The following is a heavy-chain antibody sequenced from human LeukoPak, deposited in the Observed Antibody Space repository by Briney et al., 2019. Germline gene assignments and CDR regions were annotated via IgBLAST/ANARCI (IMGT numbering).Heavy chain of an antibody. CDR1: GYTFTSYD. V-gene: IGHV1-8*03. J-gene: IGHJ3*02. CDR2: MNPNSGNT. CDR3: ARPLSYGGNDAFDI. Sequence: ASVKVSCKASGYTFTSYDINWVRQATGQGLEWMGWMNPNSGNTGYAQKFQGRVTITRNTSISTAYMELSSLRSEDTAVYYCARPLSYGGNDAFDIWGQGTMVTVSS. D-gene: IGHD1-26*01.